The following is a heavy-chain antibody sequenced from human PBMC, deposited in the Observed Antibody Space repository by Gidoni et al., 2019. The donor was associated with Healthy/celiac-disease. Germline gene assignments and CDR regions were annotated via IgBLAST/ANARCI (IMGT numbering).Heavy chain of an antibody. CDR1: GFTFSSYS. D-gene: IGHD3-3*01. V-gene: IGHV3-48*01. CDR3: ARGYDFWSGLFDY. J-gene: IGHJ4*02. CDR2: ISSSSSTI. Sequence: EVQLVESGGGLVQPGGSLRLSCAASGFTFSSYSMNWVRQAPGKGLEWVSYISSSSSTIYYADSVKGRFTISRDNAKNSLYLQMNSLRAEDTAVYYCARGYDFWSGLFDYWGQGTLVTVSS.